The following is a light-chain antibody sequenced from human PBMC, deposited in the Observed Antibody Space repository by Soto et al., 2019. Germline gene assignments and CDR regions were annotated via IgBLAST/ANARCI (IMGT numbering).Light chain of an antibody. CDR1: ESISRH. CDR2: AAS. V-gene: IGKV1-39*01. CDR3: QQSYSTLSIS. J-gene: IGKJ5*01. Sequence: DIQMTQSPSSLSASVGDRVTITCRASESISRHLNWYQQKPGKAPNFLIYAASTLQNGVPSRFSGSGSGTDFTLTISSLQPEDFATYYCQQSYSTLSISFGQGTRLEIK.